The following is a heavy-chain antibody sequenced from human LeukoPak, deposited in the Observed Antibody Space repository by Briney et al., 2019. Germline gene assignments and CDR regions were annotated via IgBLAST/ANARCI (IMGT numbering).Heavy chain of an antibody. J-gene: IGHJ6*02. CDR3: ARHGYYYDSSGYFYSYYYGMDV. D-gene: IGHD3-22*01. CDR1: GGSISSYY. CDR2: IYYSGST. V-gene: IGHV4-59*08. Sequence: SETLSLTCTVSGGSISSYYWSWIRQPPGKGLEWIGYIYYSGSTNYNPSLKSRVTISVDTSKNQFSLKLSSVTAADTAVYYCARHGYYYDSSGYFYSYYYGMDVWGQGTTVTVSS.